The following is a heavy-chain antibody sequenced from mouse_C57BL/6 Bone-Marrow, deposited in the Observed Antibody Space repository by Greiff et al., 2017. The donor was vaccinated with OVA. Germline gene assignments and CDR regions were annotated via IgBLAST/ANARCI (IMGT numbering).Heavy chain of an antibody. CDR3: ARGGPPTVVASGGYFDV. Sequence: EVKLVESGGGLVKPGGSLKLSCAASGFTFSSYAMSWVRQTPEKRLEWVATISDGGSYTYYPDNVKGRFTISRDNAKNNLYLRMSHLKSEDTAMYYCARGGPPTVVASGGYFDVWGTGTTVTVSS. V-gene: IGHV5-4*03. CDR2: ISDGGSYT. J-gene: IGHJ1*03. CDR1: GFTFSSYA. D-gene: IGHD1-1*01.